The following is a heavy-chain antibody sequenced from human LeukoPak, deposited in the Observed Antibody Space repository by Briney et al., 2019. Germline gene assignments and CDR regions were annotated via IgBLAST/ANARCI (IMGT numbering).Heavy chain of an antibody. V-gene: IGHV1-46*01. J-gene: IGHJ6*03. CDR1: GYTFTSYY. Sequence: ASVKVSCKAPGYTFTSYYMHWVRQAPGQGLEWMGIINPSGGSTSYAQKFQGRVTMTRDTSTSTVYMELSSLRSEDTAVYYCARDRLRWKIRGYYYMDVWGKGTTVTISS. D-gene: IGHD4-23*01. CDR2: INPSGGST. CDR3: ARDRLRWKIRGYYYMDV.